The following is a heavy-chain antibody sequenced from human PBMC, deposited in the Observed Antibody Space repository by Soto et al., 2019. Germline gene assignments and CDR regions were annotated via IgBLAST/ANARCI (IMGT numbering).Heavy chain of an antibody. CDR1: GGSISSYY. CDR2: IYYSGST. Sequence: SETLSLTCTVSGGSISSYYWSWIRQPPGKGLEWIGYIYYSGSTNYNPSLKSRVTISVDTSKNQFSLKLSSVTAADTAVYYCARDDSSGFGYWGQGTLVTVSS. CDR3: ARDDSSGFGY. D-gene: IGHD3-22*01. J-gene: IGHJ4*02. V-gene: IGHV4-59*01.